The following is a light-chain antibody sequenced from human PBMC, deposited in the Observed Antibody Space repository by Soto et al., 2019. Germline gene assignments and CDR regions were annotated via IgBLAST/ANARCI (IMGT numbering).Light chain of an antibody. Sequence: QSALTQPASVSGTPGQSITISCTGTNSDVGKYDFVSWYQHYPDKAPKFIIYEVNKRPSGVSHRFSGSKSGSTASLTISGLQAEDEAHYYCCSYTSSEPVVFGGGTKVTVL. J-gene: IGLJ3*02. CDR3: CSYTSSEPVV. CDR1: NSDVGKYDF. CDR2: EVN. V-gene: IGLV2-23*02.